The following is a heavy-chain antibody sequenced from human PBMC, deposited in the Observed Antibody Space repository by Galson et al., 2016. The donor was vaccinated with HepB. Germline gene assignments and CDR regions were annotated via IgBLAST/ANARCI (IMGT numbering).Heavy chain of an antibody. V-gene: IGHV4-39*01. CDR2: IYYSGST. D-gene: IGHD4-11*01. CDR3: ASGDRVTNCGFDY. CDR1: GGSISSRSYY. J-gene: IGHJ4*02. Sequence: SETLSLTCSVSGGSISSRSYYWGWNRQPPGKGLDWIGTIYYSGSTFYNPSLNSRVTISIDTSKNQFSLKLKSVTAADTAVYYCASGDRVTNCGFDYWGQGNLVTVSS.